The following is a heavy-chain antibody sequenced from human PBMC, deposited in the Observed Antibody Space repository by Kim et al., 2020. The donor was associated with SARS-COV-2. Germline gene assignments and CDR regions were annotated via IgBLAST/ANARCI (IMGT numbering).Heavy chain of an antibody. CDR3: ARELRSGY. J-gene: IGHJ4*02. CDR2: INPGNGYT. CDR1: GYTFTSYV. D-gene: IGHD3-10*01. V-gene: IGHV1-3*01. Sequence: ASVKVSCKASGYTFTSYVIHWVRQAPGQRLEWMGWINPGNGYTTYSQKFQGRVTITRDTSASTAYMDLSSLGSEDMAVYYCARELRSGYWGQGTLVTVSS.